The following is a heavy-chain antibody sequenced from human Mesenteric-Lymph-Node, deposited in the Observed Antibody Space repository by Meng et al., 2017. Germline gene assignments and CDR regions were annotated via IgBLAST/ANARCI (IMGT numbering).Heavy chain of an antibody. CDR1: GGSVSSGT. J-gene: IGHJ2*01. CDR3: ARDRELGFSGSDWYFDL. CDR2: ISGSGSKT. V-gene: IGHV3-21*04. D-gene: IGHD7-27*01. Sequence: GGSLRLSCSVSGGSVSSGTNHWSWIRQSPGKGLEWVSSISGSGSKTYYADSVKGRFTISRDNAKNSLYLQMNSLRAEDTALYHCARDRELGFSGSDWYFDLWGRGTLVTVSS.